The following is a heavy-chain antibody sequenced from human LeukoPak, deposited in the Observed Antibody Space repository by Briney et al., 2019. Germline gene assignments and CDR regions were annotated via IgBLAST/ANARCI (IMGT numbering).Heavy chain of an antibody. CDR3: ARDTARGDFDY. J-gene: IGHJ4*02. CDR2: ISSSTSTI. CDR1: GFTFSTYS. D-gene: IGHD6-25*01. V-gene: IGHV3-48*04. Sequence: GGSLRLSCAASGFTFSTYSMNWVRQAPGKGLEWVSYISSSTSTIYYADSVKGRFTISRDNAKNSLFLQMNSLRAEDTSVYYCARDTARGDFDYWGQGTLVTVSS.